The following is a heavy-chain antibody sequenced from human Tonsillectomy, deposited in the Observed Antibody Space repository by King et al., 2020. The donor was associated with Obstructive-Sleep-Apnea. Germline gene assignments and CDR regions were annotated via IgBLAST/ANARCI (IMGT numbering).Heavy chain of an antibody. Sequence: QLVQSGAEVKKPGASVKVSCKASGYTFTSYGISWVRQAPGQGLEWMGWISAYNGNTNYAQKLQGRVTMTTDTSTSTAYMELRGLRSDDTAVYHCAKASSGGYYYYGMDVWGQGTTVTVSS. CDR3: AKASSGGYYYYGMDV. D-gene: IGHD3-22*01. CDR2: ISAYNGNT. CDR1: GYTFTSYG. V-gene: IGHV1-18*01. J-gene: IGHJ6*02.